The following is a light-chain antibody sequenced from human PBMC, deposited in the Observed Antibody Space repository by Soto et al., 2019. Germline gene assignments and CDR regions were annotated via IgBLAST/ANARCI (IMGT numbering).Light chain of an antibody. J-gene: IGKJ4*01. V-gene: IGKV3-11*01. CDR3: QQRSNWPLT. Sequence: EIVLTQSPATLSLSPGERATLSCRASQSVNSYLAWYQHKPGQAPRLLIYDASNRATGIPARFSGSGSGTDFTLTISSLEPEDFAAYYCQQRSNWPLTFGGGTKVDI. CDR1: QSVNSY. CDR2: DAS.